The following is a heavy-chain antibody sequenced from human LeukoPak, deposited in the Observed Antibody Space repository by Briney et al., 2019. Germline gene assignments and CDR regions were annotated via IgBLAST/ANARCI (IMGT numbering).Heavy chain of an antibody. CDR2: IIPIFGTA. V-gene: IGHV1-69*06. J-gene: IGHJ4*02. Sequence: SVKVSCKASGGTFSSYAISWVRQAPGQGLEWMGGIIPIFGTANYAQKFQGRVTITADKSTSTAYMELSSLRSEDTAVYYCARDGDYYYDSSGYQGYWGQGTLVTVSS. D-gene: IGHD3-22*01. CDR3: ARDGDYYYDSSGYQGY. CDR1: GGTFSSYA.